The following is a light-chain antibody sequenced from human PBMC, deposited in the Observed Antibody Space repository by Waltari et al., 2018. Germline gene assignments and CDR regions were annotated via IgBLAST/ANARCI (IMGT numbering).Light chain of an antibody. J-gene: IGKJ4*01. CDR1: QSLGNTY. CDR3: QKYGRTPRP. CDR2: DAS. Sequence: EIVLTQSPGTLSLSPVESASLSCRASQSLGNTYLAWYQQKPGQAPRLLIFDASRRATGIPDRFSGSGSGTDFTLTISRLEPEDFAVYFCQKYGRTPRPFGGGTKVEI. V-gene: IGKV3-20*01.